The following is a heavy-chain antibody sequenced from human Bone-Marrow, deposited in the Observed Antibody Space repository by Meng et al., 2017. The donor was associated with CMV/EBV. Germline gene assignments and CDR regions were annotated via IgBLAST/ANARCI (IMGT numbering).Heavy chain of an antibody. D-gene: IGHD1-26*01. CDR2: ISYDGSNK. CDR1: GFTFSSYA. Sequence: GESLKISCAASGFTFSSYAMHWVRQAPGKGLEWVAVISYDGSNKYYADSVKGRFTISRDNSKNTLYLQMNSLRAEDTAVYYCTTDQGPPGAPPIVWGQGTMVTVSS. V-gene: IGHV3-30-3*01. CDR3: TTDQGPPGAPPIV. J-gene: IGHJ3*01.